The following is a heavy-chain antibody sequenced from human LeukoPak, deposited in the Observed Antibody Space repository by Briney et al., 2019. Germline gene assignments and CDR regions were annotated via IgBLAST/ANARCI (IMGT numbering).Heavy chain of an antibody. Sequence: PSETLSLTCTVSGGSISSSTYYWGWIRQPPGKALEWIGSIYYSGSTYYNPSLKSRITIFVDTSKNQFSLKMSSVTAADTAVYYCASDGDYRPFDYWGQGTLVTVSS. CDR2: IYYSGST. V-gene: IGHV4-39*01. CDR1: GGSISSSTYY. CDR3: ASDGDYRPFDY. D-gene: IGHD4-17*01. J-gene: IGHJ4*02.